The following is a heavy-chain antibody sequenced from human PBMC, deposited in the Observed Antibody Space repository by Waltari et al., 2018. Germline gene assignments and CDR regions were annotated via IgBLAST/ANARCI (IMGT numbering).Heavy chain of an antibody. D-gene: IGHD3-10*01. CDR3: AREAYGSEMALDY. Sequence: QVQLVQSGAEVKKPGASVKVSCKASGYTFTSYAMHWVRQAPGQRLEWMGWINAGNGNTKYSQKFQGRVTITRDTSASIAYMELSSLRSEDTAVYYCAREAYGSEMALDYWGQGTLVTVSS. J-gene: IGHJ4*02. CDR2: INAGNGNT. V-gene: IGHV1-3*01. CDR1: GYTFTSYA.